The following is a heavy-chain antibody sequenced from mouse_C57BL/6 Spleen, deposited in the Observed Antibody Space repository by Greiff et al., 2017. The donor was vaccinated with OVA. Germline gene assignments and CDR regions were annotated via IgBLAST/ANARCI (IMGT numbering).Heavy chain of an antibody. J-gene: IGHJ4*01. CDR2: ISYDGSN. V-gene: IGHV3-6*01. CDR1: GYSITSGYY. D-gene: IGHD1-1*01. CDR3: ARTGDYGYAMDD. Sequence: EVQLQESGPGLVKPSQSLSLTCSVTGYSITSGYYWNWIRQFPGNKLEWMGYISYDGSNNYNPSLKNRISITRDTSKNQFFLKLNSVTTEDTATYYCARTGDYGYAMDDWGQGTSVTVSS.